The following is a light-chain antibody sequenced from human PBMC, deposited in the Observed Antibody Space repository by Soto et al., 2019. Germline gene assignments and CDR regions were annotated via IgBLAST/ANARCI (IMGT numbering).Light chain of an antibody. CDR3: LQYASEPLT. CDR1: QSVAKNY. J-gene: IGKJ4*01. CDR2: GAS. Sequence: ETVLTQSPGTLSLSPGERATLSCRASQSVAKNYLAWYQHKPGQGPRLLISGASSRATGIPDRFSGSESGTDFTLTISRLQTEDFAVYYCLQYASEPLTFGGGTKVEI. V-gene: IGKV3-20*01.